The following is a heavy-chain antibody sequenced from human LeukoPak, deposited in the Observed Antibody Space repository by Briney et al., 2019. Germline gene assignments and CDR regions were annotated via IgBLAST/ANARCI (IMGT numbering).Heavy chain of an antibody. J-gene: IGHJ4*02. CDR1: GFTFSSYA. D-gene: IGHD3-22*01. Sequence: HSGGSLRLSCAASGFTFSSYAMSWVRQAPGKGLEWVSAISGSGGSTYYADSVKGRFTISRDNSKNTLYLQMNSLRAEDTAVYYCAKDPTYYYDSSGRSTAFDYWGQGTLVTVSS. CDR2: ISGSGGST. CDR3: AKDPTYYYDSSGRSTAFDY. V-gene: IGHV3-23*01.